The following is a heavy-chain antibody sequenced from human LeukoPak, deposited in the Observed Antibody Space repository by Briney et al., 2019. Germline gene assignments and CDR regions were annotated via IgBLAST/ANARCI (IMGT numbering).Heavy chain of an antibody. J-gene: IGHJ4*02. Sequence: QAGGSLRLSCAASGFPFSSYAMTWVRQAPGKGLEWVSSISGDGATTYHADSVKGRFTVSRDNSKNTLFLQLNSLRAEDSAVYCCAKDAIPGNSIWDYFAYWGQGALVTVSS. CDR3: AKDAIPGNSIWDYFAY. D-gene: IGHD1-7*01. CDR1: GFPFSSYA. CDR2: ISGDGATT. V-gene: IGHV3-23*01.